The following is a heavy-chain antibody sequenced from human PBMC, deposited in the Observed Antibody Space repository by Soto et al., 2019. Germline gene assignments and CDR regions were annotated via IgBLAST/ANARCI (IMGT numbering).Heavy chain of an antibody. J-gene: IGHJ3*02. Sequence: ASVKVSCKASGYTFSDYDINWVRQATGQGLEWLGWMNPNSGNTGYVEKFQGRVTMTRNTSASTAYMELSSLRSEDTAVYYCARERPTTVLGNDAFDMWGQGTMVTVSS. CDR3: ARERPTTVLGNDAFDM. D-gene: IGHD2-8*02. CDR1: GYTFSDYD. CDR2: MNPNSGNT. V-gene: IGHV1-8*01.